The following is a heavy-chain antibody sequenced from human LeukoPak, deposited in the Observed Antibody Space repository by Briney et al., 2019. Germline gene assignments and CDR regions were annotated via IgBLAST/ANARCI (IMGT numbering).Heavy chain of an antibody. V-gene: IGHV1-18*01. CDR2: ISAYNGNT. Sequence: ASVTVSCKASGYTFTSYGISWVRQAPGQGLEWMGWISAYNGNTNYAQKLQGRVTMTTDTSTSTAYMELRSLRSDDTAVYYCARSYYDFWSGYSGYYYYGMDVWGQGTTVTVSS. D-gene: IGHD3-3*01. CDR3: ARSYYDFWSGYSGYYYYGMDV. CDR1: GYTFTSYG. J-gene: IGHJ6*02.